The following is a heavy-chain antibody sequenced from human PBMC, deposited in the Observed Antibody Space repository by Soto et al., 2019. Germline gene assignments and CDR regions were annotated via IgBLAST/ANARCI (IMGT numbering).Heavy chain of an antibody. J-gene: IGHJ3*02. CDR3: AKSVGATGTMLDDAFDI. Sequence: PGGSLRLSCAASRFTFSSYAMSWVRQAPGKGLEWVSAISGSGGSTYYADSVKGRFTISRDNSKNTLYLQMNSLRAEDTAVYYCAKSVGATGTMLDDAFDIWGQGTMVTVSS. D-gene: IGHD1-26*01. V-gene: IGHV3-23*01. CDR2: ISGSGGST. CDR1: RFTFSSYA.